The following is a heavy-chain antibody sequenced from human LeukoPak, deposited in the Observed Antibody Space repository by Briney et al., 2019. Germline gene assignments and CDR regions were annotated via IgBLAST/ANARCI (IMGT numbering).Heavy chain of an antibody. D-gene: IGHD6-13*01. V-gene: IGHV4-61*02. Sequence: SETLSLTCTVSGGSISSGSYYWTWIRQPAGKGLEWIGRMYTSGSTNYNPSLKSRVTIFMDTSKNQVSLKVSSVTAADTAVYYCARGVTAAGPYWYFDLWGRGTLVTVSS. CDR2: MYTSGST. CDR3: ARGVTAAGPYWYFDL. J-gene: IGHJ2*01. CDR1: GGSISSGSYY.